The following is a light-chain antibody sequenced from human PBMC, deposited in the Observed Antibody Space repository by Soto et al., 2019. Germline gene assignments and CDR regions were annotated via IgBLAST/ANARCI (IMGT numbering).Light chain of an antibody. V-gene: IGKV1-39*01. CDR1: QNIITY. CDR2: AAS. J-gene: IGKJ1*01. Sequence: DVQLTQSPSSLSVFVGDSVTVTCRASQNIITYLHWYHQKPGEAPTLLINAASTLQSGVPSRFSGSGSGTDFTLTINSLQPEDVGTYYCQQSYSNPTFGQGTTVAIK. CDR3: QQSYSNPT.